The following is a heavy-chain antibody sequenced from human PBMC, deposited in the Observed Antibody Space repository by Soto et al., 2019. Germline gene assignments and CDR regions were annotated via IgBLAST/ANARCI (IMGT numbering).Heavy chain of an antibody. CDR3: AKARYSGYGYFDS. CDR1: GFTFDTSA. J-gene: IGHJ4*02. CDR2: VGATGGSI. D-gene: IGHD5-12*01. Sequence: GGSLRLSCAASGFTFDTSAMSWVRQAPGKGLEWVSVVGATGGSIFYADSVKGRFTISRDNSKNTLFLQMNNLRVDDTAVYYCAKARYSGYGYFDSWGQGILVTVSS. V-gene: IGHV3-23*01.